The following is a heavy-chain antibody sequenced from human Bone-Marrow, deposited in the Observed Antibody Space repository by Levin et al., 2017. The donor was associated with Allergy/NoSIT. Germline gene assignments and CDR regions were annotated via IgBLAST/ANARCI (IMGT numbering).Heavy chain of an antibody. D-gene: IGHD5-12*01. V-gene: IGHV3-21*01. CDR1: GFTFSNYN. J-gene: IGHJ5*02. Sequence: GESLKISCSVSGFTFSNYNMNWVRQAPGRGLEWVSSIGSDGTNIQYAESVRGRFAISRDNAKESLFLQMDSLTGEDTAVYYCAKSMRVANYFDPWGQGTLVIVSS. CDR2: IGSDGTNI. CDR3: AKSMRVANYFDP.